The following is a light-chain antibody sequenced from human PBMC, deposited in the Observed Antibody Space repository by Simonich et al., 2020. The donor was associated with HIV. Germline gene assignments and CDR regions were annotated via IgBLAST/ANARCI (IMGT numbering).Light chain of an antibody. CDR3: QQYYTTPLT. V-gene: IGKV4-1*01. CDR1: QSILKRSNTTNY. J-gene: IGKJ4*01. CDR2: WAS. Sequence: DIVMTQSPDSLAVSLGERATINCKSSQSILKRSNTTNYLAWYQQKAGQPPKLLIDWASTRESGVPDRFSGSGSGTDFTLTISSLQAEDVAAYYCQQYYTTPLTFGGGTKVEIK.